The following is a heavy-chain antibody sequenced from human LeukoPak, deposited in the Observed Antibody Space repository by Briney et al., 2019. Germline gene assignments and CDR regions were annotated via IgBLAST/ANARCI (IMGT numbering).Heavy chain of an antibody. CDR1: GFTFSTYG. CDR2: ISGSGGST. V-gene: IGHV3-23*01. D-gene: IGHD3/OR15-3a*01. CDR3: AKGGLVHPLHI. Sequence: TGGSLRLSCVASGFTFSTYGMSWVRQAPGKGLEWVSAISGSGGSTYYADSVKGRFTISRDNSKNTLYLQMNSLRAEDTAVYYCAKGGLVHPLHIWGQGTMVTVSS. J-gene: IGHJ3*02.